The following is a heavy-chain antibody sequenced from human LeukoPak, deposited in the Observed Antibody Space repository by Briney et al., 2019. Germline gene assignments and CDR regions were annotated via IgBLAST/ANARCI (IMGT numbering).Heavy chain of an antibody. V-gene: IGHV6-1*01. D-gene: IGHD5-12*01. CDR2: TYFRSRWYY. CDR3: ARDSGYGIDALDI. J-gene: IGHJ3*02. Sequence: SQTLSLTGVISGDSVSSNSAAWNWIRQSPSRGLEWLGRTYFRSRWYYDYAVSLKGRITINPDTSKNQFSLQLRSVIPEDTSLYYCARDSGYGIDALDIWGQGTMVTVSS. CDR1: GDSVSSNSAA.